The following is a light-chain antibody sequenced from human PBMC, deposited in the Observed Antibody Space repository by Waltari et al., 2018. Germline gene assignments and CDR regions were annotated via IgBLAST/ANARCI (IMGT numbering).Light chain of an antibody. CDR2: DAS. Sequence: EIVLTQSPATLSLSPGERATLSCRASQSVDNYIAWYQQKPGQAPRLLIYDASKRATDIPARFSGSGSGTDFTLTISSLEPEDFAVYYCQQRSNWTPECTFGPGTKVDVK. CDR3: QQRSNWTPECT. J-gene: IGKJ3*01. V-gene: IGKV3-11*01. CDR1: QSVDNY.